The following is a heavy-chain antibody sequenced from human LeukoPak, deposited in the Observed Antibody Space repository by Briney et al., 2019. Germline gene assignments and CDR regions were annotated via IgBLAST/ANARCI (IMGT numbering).Heavy chain of an antibody. D-gene: IGHD1-26*01. J-gene: IGHJ4*02. CDR1: GYTFTSYA. V-gene: IGHV1-3*01. CDR2: INAGNGNT. CDR3: ARGQSFRLNYFDY. Sequence: WASVKVSCKASGYTFTSYAMHWVRQAPGQRLEWMGWINAGNGNTKYSQKFQGRVTITRDTSASTAYMELSSLRSEDTAVYYCARGQSFRLNYFDYWGQGILVTVSS.